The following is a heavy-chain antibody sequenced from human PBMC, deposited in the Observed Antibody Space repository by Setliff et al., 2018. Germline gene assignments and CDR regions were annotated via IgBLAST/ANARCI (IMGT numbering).Heavy chain of an antibody. CDR3: ARGRNVAARLLDS. CDR2: VFYNGAA. V-gene: IGHV4-59*12. J-gene: IGHJ4*02. Sequence: PSETLSLTCTVSGDSISDASIMAWIRQPPGKGLEFIGYVFYNGAAKYDPSLKSRVTISIDTSNNQFSLKVTSVTAADTGIYYCARGRNVAARLLDSWGQGARVTVSS. CDR1: GDSISDAS. D-gene: IGHD6-6*01.